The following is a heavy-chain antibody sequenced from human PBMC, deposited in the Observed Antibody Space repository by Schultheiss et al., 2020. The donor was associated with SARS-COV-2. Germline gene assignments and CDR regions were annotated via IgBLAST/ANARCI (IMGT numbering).Heavy chain of an antibody. D-gene: IGHD4-17*01. Sequence: SQTLSLTCTVSGGSISSSSYYWGWIRQPPGKGLEWIGYIYYSGSTNYNPSLKSRVTISVDTSKNQFSLKLSSVTAADTAVYYCARGGDYVFFGMDVWGQGTTVTVSS. J-gene: IGHJ6*02. CDR3: ARGGDYVFFGMDV. CDR1: GGSISSSSYY. CDR2: IYYSGST. V-gene: IGHV4-61*05.